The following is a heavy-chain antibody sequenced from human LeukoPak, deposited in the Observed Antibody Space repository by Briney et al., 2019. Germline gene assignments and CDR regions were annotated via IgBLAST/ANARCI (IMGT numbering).Heavy chain of an antibody. D-gene: IGHD3-22*01. V-gene: IGHV3-23*01. CDR1: GFTFSSYG. Sequence: PGGSLRLSCAASGFTFSSYGMSWVRRAPGKGLEWVSAISGSGGSTYYADSVKGRFTISRDNSKNTLYLQMNSLRAEDTAVYYCAKRGGRGTSDDSSGIDYWGQGTLVTVSS. CDR3: AKRGGRGTSDDSSGIDY. J-gene: IGHJ4*02. CDR2: ISGSGGST.